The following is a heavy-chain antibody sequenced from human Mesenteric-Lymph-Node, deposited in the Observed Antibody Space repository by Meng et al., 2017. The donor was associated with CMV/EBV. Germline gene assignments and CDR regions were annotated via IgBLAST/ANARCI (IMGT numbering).Heavy chain of an antibody. CDR1: GFTFSNAW. J-gene: IGHJ4*02. CDR3: TTKKRSHIAVGSYYFDY. V-gene: IGHV3-15*01. D-gene: IGHD6-19*01. Sequence: GESLKISCAASGFTFSNAWMSWVRQAPGKGLEWVGRIKSKTDGGTTDYAAPVKGRFTISRDDSKNTLYLQMNSLKTEDTAVYYCTTKKRSHIAVGSYYFDYWGQGTLVTVSS. CDR2: IKSKTDGGTT.